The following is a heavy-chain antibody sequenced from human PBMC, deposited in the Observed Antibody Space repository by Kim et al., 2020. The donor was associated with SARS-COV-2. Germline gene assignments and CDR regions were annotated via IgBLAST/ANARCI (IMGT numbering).Heavy chain of an antibody. CDR2: ISYDGSNK. CDR1: GFPFSSYG. V-gene: IGHV3-33*05. D-gene: IGHD6-13*01. J-gene: IGHJ6*02. Sequence: GGSLRLSCAASGFPFSSYGMHWVRQAPGKGLEWVAVISYDGSNKYYADSVKGRFTISRDNSKNTLYLQMNSLRAEDTAVYYCARDSAAAGTYYYYGMDVWGQGTTVTVSS. CDR3: ARDSAAAGTYYYYGMDV.